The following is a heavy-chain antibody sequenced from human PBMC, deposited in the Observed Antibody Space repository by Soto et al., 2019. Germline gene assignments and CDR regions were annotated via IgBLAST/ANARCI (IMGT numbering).Heavy chain of an antibody. CDR3: ARGGRGVFPAYYDSSGYYFMSWFDP. CDR1: GGTFSSYA. Sequence: ASVKVSCKASGGTFSSYAISWVRQAPGQGLEWMGGIIPIFGTANYAQKFQGRVTITADESTSTAYMELGSLRSEDTAVYYCARGGRGVFPAYYDSSGYYFMSWFDPWGQGTLVTVSS. CDR2: IIPIFGTA. V-gene: IGHV1-69*13. J-gene: IGHJ5*02. D-gene: IGHD3-22*01.